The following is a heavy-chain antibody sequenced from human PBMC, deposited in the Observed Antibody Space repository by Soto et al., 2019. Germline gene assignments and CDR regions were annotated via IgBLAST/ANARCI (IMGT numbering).Heavy chain of an antibody. CDR2: IVVGSGNT. CDR3: AEGGGYSDSHYYYGMDG. CDR1: GFTFTSSA. Sequence: SVKVSCKASGFTFTSSAVQWVRQARGQRLEWIGWIVVGSGNTNYAQKFQERVTITRDMSTSTAYMELSSLRSEDTAVYYCAEGGGYSDSHYYYGMDGWGQGTTVTVSS. V-gene: IGHV1-58*01. D-gene: IGHD5-18*01. J-gene: IGHJ6*02.